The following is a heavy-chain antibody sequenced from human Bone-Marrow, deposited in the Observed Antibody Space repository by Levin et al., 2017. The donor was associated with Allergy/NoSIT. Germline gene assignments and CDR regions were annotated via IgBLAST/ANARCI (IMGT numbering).Heavy chain of an antibody. V-gene: IGHV3-30*18. CDR3: AKDVGYSNGDYNYYGMDV. Sequence: SCAASGFTFSRYAMHWVRQAPGKGLEWVAIILNDGTKKDYAYSVKGRFTISRDNSKNTLNLQMNSLRPEDTAVYYCAKDVGYSNGDYNYYGMDVWGQGTTVTVYS. D-gene: IGHD4-11*01. J-gene: IGHJ6*02. CDR1: GFTFSRYA. CDR2: ILNDGTKK.